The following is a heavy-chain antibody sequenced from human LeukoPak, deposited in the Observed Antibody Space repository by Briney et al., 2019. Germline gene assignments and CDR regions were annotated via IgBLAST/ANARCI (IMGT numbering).Heavy chain of an antibody. J-gene: IGHJ4*02. V-gene: IGHV1-18*01. CDR2: ISAYNGNT. Sequence: ASVKVSCKASGYTFTSYGISWVRRAPGQGPEWMGWISAYNGNTNYAQKVQGRVTMTTDTSTSTAYMELRSLRSDDTAVYYCARGTFYYYDSSGYYPFDYWGQGTLVTVSS. CDR1: GYTFTSYG. CDR3: ARGTFYYYDSSGYYPFDY. D-gene: IGHD3-22*01.